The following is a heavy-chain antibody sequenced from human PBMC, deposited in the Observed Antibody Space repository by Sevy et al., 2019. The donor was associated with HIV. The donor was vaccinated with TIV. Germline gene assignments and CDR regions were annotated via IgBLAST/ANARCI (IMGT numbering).Heavy chain of an antibody. CDR3: ARDQGYDFWSGYYNVVYYYGMDV. Sequence: GGSLRLSCAASGFTFSSYSMNWVRQAPGKGLEWVSSISSSSSYIYYADSVKGRFTISRDNAKNSLYLQMNSLRAEDTAVYYCARDQGYDFWSGYYNVVYYYGMDVWGQGTTVTVSS. CDR2: ISSSSSYI. D-gene: IGHD3-3*01. V-gene: IGHV3-21*01. CDR1: GFTFSSYS. J-gene: IGHJ6*02.